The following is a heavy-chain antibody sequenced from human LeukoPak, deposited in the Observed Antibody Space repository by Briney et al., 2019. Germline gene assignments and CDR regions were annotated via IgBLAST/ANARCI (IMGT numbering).Heavy chain of an antibody. CDR2: ISSSGSTI. D-gene: IGHD5-24*01. V-gene: IGHV3-48*03. Sequence: GGSLRLSCAASGFTFSSYEMNWVRQAPGKGLEWVSYISSSGSTIYYADSVKGRFTISRDNAKNSLYLQMNSLRAEDTAVYYCARGALEMATITSSYYFDYWGQGTLVTVSS. CDR3: ARGALEMATITSSYYFDY. J-gene: IGHJ4*02. CDR1: GFTFSSYE.